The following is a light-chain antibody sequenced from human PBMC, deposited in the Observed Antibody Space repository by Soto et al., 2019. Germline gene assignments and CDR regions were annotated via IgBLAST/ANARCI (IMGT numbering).Light chain of an antibody. CDR1: QSVSSY. Sequence: EIVLTQSPATLSLSPGERATLSCRASQSVSSYLAWYQQKPGQAPRLLIYDASNRATGIPARFSGSGSGTDFPLTISSLEPEYFAVYYCQHRSNWPKTFGQGTKVDIK. CDR3: QHRSNWPKT. CDR2: DAS. V-gene: IGKV3-11*01. J-gene: IGKJ1*01.